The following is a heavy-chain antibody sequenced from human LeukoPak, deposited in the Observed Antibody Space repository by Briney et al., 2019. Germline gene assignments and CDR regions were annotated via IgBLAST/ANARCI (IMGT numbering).Heavy chain of an antibody. D-gene: IGHD6-13*01. CDR2: INPSGGST. J-gene: IGHJ4*02. CDR1: GDTFTIYY. Sequence: ASLRVSSKASGDTFTIYYMHWVRQAPGQGLEWMGIINPSGGSTSYAQKFQGRVTMTRDMSTSTVYMELSSLRSEDTAVYYCARDLIAAAGTEAYWGQGTLVTVSS. CDR3: ARDLIAAAGTEAY. V-gene: IGHV1-46*01.